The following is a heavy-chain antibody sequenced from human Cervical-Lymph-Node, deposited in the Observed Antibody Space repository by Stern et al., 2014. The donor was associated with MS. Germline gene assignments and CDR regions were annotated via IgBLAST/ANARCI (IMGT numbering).Heavy chain of an antibody. CDR3: ARAGFSYGISRISRHSLDY. Sequence: MQLVESGADVKKPGASVKVSCRASRYTFINYDINWVRQPPGQGLEWMGWLSHHSGNTDVDKEMHGRVTTTREHSIEPAYLHLSNLGSEDTAVYYCARAGFSYGISRISRHSLDYWGQGTLVTVSS. CDR1: RYTFINYD. V-gene: IGHV1-8*01. CDR2: LSHHSGNT. D-gene: IGHD5-18*01. J-gene: IGHJ4*02.